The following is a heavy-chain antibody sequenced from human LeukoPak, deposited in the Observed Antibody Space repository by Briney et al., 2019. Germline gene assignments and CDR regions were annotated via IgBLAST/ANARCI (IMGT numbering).Heavy chain of an antibody. CDR3: ARDDYDSSGDYYHYYFDY. CDR1: GYTFTSDG. D-gene: IGHD3-22*01. CDR2: ISAYNGNT. J-gene: IGHJ4*02. Sequence: ASGKVSCKASGYTFTSDGISWVRQAPGQGREWMGWISAYNGNTNYAQKRQGRVTMTTDTTTSTVYMEMRRLRSAATAVYYCARDDYDSSGDYYHYYFDYWGQGTMVTVSS. V-gene: IGHV1-18*01.